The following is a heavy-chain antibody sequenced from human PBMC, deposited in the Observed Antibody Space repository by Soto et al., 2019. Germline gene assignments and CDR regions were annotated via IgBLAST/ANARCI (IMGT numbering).Heavy chain of an antibody. CDR3: ARDRDTDMVKSYYGMDV. Sequence: PGGSLRLSCAASGFTFSDYYMSWIRQAPGKGLEWVSYISSSSSYTNYADSVKGRFTISRDNAKNSLYLQMNSLRAEDTAVYYCARDRDTDMVKSYYGMDVWGQGTTVTVSS. V-gene: IGHV3-11*06. CDR1: GFTFSDYY. J-gene: IGHJ6*02. D-gene: IGHD5-18*01. CDR2: ISSSSSYT.